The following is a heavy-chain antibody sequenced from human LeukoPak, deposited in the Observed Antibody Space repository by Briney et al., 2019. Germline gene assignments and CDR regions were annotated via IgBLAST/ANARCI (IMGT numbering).Heavy chain of an antibody. J-gene: IGHJ4*02. Sequence: GGSLRLSCAASGFTFSNYAMSWVRQAPGQGLEWVSGIGGGGDKTYYADSVKGRLSISRDNSKNTLYLQMNSLRVEDTAVYYCARDISGTYSFDYSGQGTLVTVSS. V-gene: IGHV3-23*01. D-gene: IGHD1-26*01. CDR2: IGGGGDKT. CDR3: ARDISGTYSFDY. CDR1: GFTFSNYA.